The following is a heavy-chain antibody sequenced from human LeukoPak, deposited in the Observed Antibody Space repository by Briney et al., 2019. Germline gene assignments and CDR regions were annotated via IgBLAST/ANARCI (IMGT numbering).Heavy chain of an antibody. Sequence: GGSLRLSCAASGFTVSNNYMSWVRQAPGKGLEWVSVIYSGGSTYYADSVKGRFTISRDNSKNTLYLQMNSLGAEDTAVYYCARVLWELLGRGGSYYFDYWGQGTLVTVSS. D-gene: IGHD1-26*01. V-gene: IGHV3-53*01. CDR2: IYSGGST. J-gene: IGHJ4*02. CDR3: ARVLWELLGRGGSYYFDY. CDR1: GFTVSNNY.